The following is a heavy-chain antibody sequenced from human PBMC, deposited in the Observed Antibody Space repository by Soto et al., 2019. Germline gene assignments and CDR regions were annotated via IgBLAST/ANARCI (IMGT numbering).Heavy chain of an antibody. Sequence: VQLVQSGAEVRKPGASVKVSCKASGYTFSSYGISWVRQAPGKGLEWMGWISAGKGDTNYAQKFQGRVSMTTDTSTSTAYMELRSLTSEATAVYYCARAGFTVISSGSFDYWGQGTLVTVSS. D-gene: IGHD1-26*01. CDR2: ISAGKGDT. V-gene: IGHV1-18*04. J-gene: IGHJ4*02. CDR1: GYTFSSYG. CDR3: ARAGFTVISSGSFDY.